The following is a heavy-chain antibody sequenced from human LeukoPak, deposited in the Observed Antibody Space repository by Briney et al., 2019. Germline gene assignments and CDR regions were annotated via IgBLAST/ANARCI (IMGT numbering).Heavy chain of an antibody. J-gene: IGHJ3*02. D-gene: IGHD3-3*01. CDR3: ATTYYDFWSGYFDAFDI. CDR2: IYTSGST. V-gene: IGHV4-61*02. Sequence: SETLSLTCTVSGGSISSGSYYWSWIRQPAGKGLEWIGRIYTSGSTNYNPSLKSRVTISVDTSKNQFSLKLSSVTAADTAVYYCATTYYDFWSGYFDAFDIWGQGTMVTVSS. CDR1: GGSISSGSYY.